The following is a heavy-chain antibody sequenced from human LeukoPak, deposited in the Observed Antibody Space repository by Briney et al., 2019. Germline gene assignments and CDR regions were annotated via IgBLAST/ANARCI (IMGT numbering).Heavy chain of an antibody. D-gene: IGHD2-15*01. J-gene: IGHJ4*02. CDR2: IWYDGSNK. CDR3: ARWRSGSCSD. Sequence: PGGSLRLSCAASGFTFSSYGMHWVRQAPGKGLEWVAVIWYDGSNKYYADSVKGRFTISRDNSKKTLYLQMNSLKIEDTAVYYCARWRSGSCSDWGQGTVVTVSS. CDR1: GFTFSSYG. V-gene: IGHV3-33*01.